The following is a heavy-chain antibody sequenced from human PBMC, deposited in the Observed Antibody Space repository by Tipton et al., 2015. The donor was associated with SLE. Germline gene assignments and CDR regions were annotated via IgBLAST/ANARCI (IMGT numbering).Heavy chain of an antibody. D-gene: IGHD3-22*01. J-gene: IGHJ3*02. CDR2: IFDSGST. V-gene: IGHV4-59*08. CDR3: ARGGLYETSAYSVGFDI. Sequence: TLSLTCTVSGGSISGHYWSWIRQPPGKGLEWIGYIFDSGSTNYKSSLQSRVTISLDTSNNQFSLRLHSVTVAETAVYYCARGGLYETSAYSVGFDIWGQGTLATVSP. CDR1: GGSISGHY.